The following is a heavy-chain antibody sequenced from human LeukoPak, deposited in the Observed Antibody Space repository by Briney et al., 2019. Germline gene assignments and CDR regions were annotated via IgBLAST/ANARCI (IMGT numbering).Heavy chain of an antibody. CDR2: ISAYNGNT. CDR1: GYTFTTYG. J-gene: IGHJ4*02. D-gene: IGHD3-10*01. CDR3: AREYFYGSGGSGFDY. V-gene: IGHV1-18*01. Sequence: ASVKVSCKASGYTFTTYGISWVRQAPGQGREWMGWISAYNGNTNYAQKLQGRVTMTTDTSTSTAYMELRGLRSDDTAVYYCAREYFYGSGGSGFDYWGQGTLVTVSA.